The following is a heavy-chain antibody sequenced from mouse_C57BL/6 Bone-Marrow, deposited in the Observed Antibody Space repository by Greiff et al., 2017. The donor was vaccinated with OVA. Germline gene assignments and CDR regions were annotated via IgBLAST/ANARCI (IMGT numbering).Heavy chain of an antibody. Sequence: QVQLQQSGADLARPGASVKMSCTASGYTFTSYTMHWVQQRPGQGLEWIGYINPSSGYTKYNQKFKDKATLTADKSSSTAYMQLSSLTSEDSAVYYCARANYVAWFAYWGQGTLVTVSA. CDR3: ARANYVAWFAY. CDR2: INPSSGYT. D-gene: IGHD1-1*01. J-gene: IGHJ3*01. CDR1: GYTFTSYT. V-gene: IGHV1-4*01.